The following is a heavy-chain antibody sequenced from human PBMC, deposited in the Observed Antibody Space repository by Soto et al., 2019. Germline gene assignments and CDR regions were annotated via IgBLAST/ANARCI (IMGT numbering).Heavy chain of an antibody. V-gene: IGHV4-59*01. CDR1: GDFLTTYY. CDR2: IFYGGHT. Sequence: SETLPLTCDVSGDFLTTYYWNWIRQSPGKGLEWIGYIFYGGHTNYNPSLRGRATISVDTSKNQFSLKLSSVTAADTAVYYCARSPQYSSGWNGGFDYWGQGTLVTVSS. CDR3: ARSPQYSSGWNGGFDY. J-gene: IGHJ4*02. D-gene: IGHD6-19*01.